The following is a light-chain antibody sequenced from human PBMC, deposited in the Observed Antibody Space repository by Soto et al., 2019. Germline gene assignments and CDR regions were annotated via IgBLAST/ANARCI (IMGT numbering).Light chain of an antibody. CDR3: GTWDSSLSAVV. V-gene: IGLV1-51*01. Sequence: QSVLTQPPSVSAAPGQKVTISCFGSSSNIGNNYVSWYQQLPGTAPKLLIYDNNKRPSGIPDRFSGSKSGTSATLGITGLQTGDEADYYRGTWDSSLSAVVFGGGTQLTVL. CDR1: SSNIGNNY. CDR2: DNN. J-gene: IGLJ2*01.